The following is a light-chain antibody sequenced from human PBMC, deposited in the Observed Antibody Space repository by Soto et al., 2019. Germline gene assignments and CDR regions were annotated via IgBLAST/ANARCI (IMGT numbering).Light chain of an antibody. CDR2: DAS. J-gene: IGKJ1*01. Sequence: ENVLTQSPGTPSLSTGERATLSCRAGQSVSSSYLAWYQQKPGQASSLLIYDASSRATGIPDRFSGSGSGTDFTLTISRLEPEDFAVYFCQQYGSSPRTFGQGTKVDIK. CDR3: QQYGSSPRT. V-gene: IGKV3-20*01. CDR1: QSVSSSY.